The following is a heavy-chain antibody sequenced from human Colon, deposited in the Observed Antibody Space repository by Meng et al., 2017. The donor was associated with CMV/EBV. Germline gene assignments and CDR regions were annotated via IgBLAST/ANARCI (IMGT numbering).Heavy chain of an antibody. J-gene: IGHJ4*02. CDR3: AKGDMVRGLIDY. V-gene: IGHV4-61*01. Sequence: TVSGDSVSSGNYYWSWIRQSPGKRLEFLGYRFVRGSPNYNPSLRGRVSISVDSSKNQVSLELTSVTAADTAVYYCAKGDMVRGLIDYWGQGTLVTVSS. CDR2: RFVRGSP. D-gene: IGHD3-10*01. CDR1: GDSVSSGNYY.